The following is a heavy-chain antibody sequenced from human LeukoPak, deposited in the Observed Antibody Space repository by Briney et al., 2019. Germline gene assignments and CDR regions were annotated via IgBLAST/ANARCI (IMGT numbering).Heavy chain of an antibody. CDR3: ARSYDSRGYYYYGMDV. J-gene: IGHJ6*02. CDR1: GGSISTYY. D-gene: IGHD3-22*01. Sequence: SETLSLTCTVSGGSISTYYWSWIRQPPGKGLEWIGYIYYSGSTNYNPSPKSRVTISLDTSKNQFSLKLTSVTAADTAVYYCARSYDSRGYYYYGMDVWGLGTTVTVSS. V-gene: IGHV4-59*01. CDR2: IYYSGST.